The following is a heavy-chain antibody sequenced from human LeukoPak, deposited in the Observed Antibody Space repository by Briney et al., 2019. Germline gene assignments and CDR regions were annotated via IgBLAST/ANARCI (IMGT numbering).Heavy chain of an antibody. V-gene: IGHV3-23*01. D-gene: IGHD2-8*02. CDR1: GFTFSSYA. CDR3: APGGRTGGVLLSGY. J-gene: IGHJ4*02. CDR2: ISGSGGST. Sequence: GGSLRPSCAASGFTFSSYAMSWVRQAPGKGLEWVSAISGSGGSTYYADSVKGRFTISRDNSKNTLYLQMNSLRAEDTAVYYCAPGGRTGGVLLSGYWGQGTLVTVSS.